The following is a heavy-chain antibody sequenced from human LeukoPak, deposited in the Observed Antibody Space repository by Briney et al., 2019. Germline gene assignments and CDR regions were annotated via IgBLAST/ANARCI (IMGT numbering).Heavy chain of an antibody. Sequence: SETLSLTCTVSVGSISSSSYYWGWVRQPPGKGLEWIWRIYYSGSTHYNPSLKSRVTISADTSKNQFSLKVSSMTAADTAVYYCATNIRYIFDYWGQGTLVTVS. D-gene: IGHD3-16*02. V-gene: IGHV4-39*01. CDR1: VGSISSSSYY. J-gene: IGHJ4*02. CDR2: IYYSGST. CDR3: ATNIRYIFDY.